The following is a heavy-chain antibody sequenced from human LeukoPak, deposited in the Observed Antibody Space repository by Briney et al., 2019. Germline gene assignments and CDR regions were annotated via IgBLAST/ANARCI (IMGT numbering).Heavy chain of an antibody. CDR3: ARDFRVCSSGSCYSGPFDY. D-gene: IGHD2-15*01. CDR1: GGSISSSGYY. V-gene: IGHV4-39*07. Sequence: SETLSLTCTVSGGSISSSGYYWGWIRQPPGKGLEWIGSIYHSGSTYYNPSLKSRVTISVDTSKNQFSLKLSSVTAADTAVYYCARDFRVCSSGSCYSGPFDYWGQGTLVTVSS. J-gene: IGHJ4*02. CDR2: IYHSGST.